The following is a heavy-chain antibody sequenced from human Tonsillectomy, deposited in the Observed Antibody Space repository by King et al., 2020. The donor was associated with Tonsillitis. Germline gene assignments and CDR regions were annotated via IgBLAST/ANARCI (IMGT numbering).Heavy chain of an antibody. CDR1: GCTFSSYS. Sequence: EVQRVESGGGLVKPGGSLRLCCAAYGCTFSSYSMNWVRQAQWEGHEWVSSSSSSSIYIYYADSVKGRFTISRDNAKKSLYLQMNSLRAEDTAVYYCASHLSHDAFDIWGQGTMVTVSS. J-gene: IGHJ3*02. CDR2: SSSSSIYI. V-gene: IGHV3-21*01. CDR3: ASHLSHDAFDI.